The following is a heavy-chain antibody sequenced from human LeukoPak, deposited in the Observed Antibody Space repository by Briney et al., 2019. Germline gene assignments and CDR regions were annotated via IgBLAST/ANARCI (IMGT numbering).Heavy chain of an antibody. CDR2: IYTSGST. V-gene: IGHV4-4*07. D-gene: IGHD1-26*01. CDR1: GGTISSYY. CDR3: ARDSAPGVGAGA. Sequence: SETLSLTCTVSGGTISSYYWSWIRQPAGKGLEWIGRIYTSGSTNYNPSLKSRVTMSVDTSKNQLSLKLTSVTAADTAVYYCARDSAPGVGAGAWGQGTLVTVSS. J-gene: IGHJ5*02.